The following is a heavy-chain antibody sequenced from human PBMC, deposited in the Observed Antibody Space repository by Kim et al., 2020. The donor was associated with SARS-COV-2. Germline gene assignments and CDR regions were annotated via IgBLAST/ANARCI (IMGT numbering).Heavy chain of an antibody. V-gene: IGHV1-24*01. Sequence: YAQKFQGRVTMTEATSTDAAYMERSSLRSEDTAVYYCATGSDYGDPDFDYWGQGTLVTVSS. J-gene: IGHJ4*02. D-gene: IGHD4-17*01. CDR3: ATGSDYGDPDFDY.